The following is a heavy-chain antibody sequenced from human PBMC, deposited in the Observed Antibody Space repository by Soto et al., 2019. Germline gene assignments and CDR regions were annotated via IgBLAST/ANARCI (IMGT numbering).Heavy chain of an antibody. J-gene: IGHJ6*02. CDR2: IWYDGSNK. V-gene: IGHV3-33*01. CDR3: AREVGGYVLGLRYYYYGMDF. Sequence: GGSLRLSCAASGFTFSSYGMHWVRQAPGKGLEWLAVIWYDGSNKYYADSVKGRFTISRDNSKNTLYLQMNSLRAEDTAVYYCAREVGGYVLGLRYYYYGMDFWGQGTTVTVSS. D-gene: IGHD3-16*01. CDR1: GFTFSSYG.